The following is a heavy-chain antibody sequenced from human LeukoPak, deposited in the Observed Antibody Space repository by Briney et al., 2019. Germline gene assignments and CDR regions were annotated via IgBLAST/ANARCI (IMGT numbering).Heavy chain of an antibody. D-gene: IGHD1-26*01. V-gene: IGHV4-61*02. Sequence: PSETLSLTCTVSGGSISSGSYYWSWIRQPAGKGLEWIGRIYTSGSTNYNPSLKSRVTISVDTSKNQFSLKLSSVTAADTAVYYCARHEDVLGSYYDPLGYWGQGTLVTVSS. CDR2: IYTSGST. CDR1: GGSISSGSYY. J-gene: IGHJ4*02. CDR3: ARHEDVLGSYYDPLGY.